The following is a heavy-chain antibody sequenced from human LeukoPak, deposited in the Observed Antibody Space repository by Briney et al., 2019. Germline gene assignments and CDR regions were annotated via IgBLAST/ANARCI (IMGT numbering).Heavy chain of an antibody. CDR1: GGSISSSSYY. Sequence: SETLSLTCTVSGGSISSSSYYWGWIRQPPGKGLEWIGSIYYSGSTYYNPSLKSRVTISVDTSKNQFSLKLSSVTAADTAVYYCVVGIAAAGSGVTFDYWGQGTLVTVSS. CDR3: VVGIAAAGSGVTFDY. J-gene: IGHJ4*02. V-gene: IGHV4-39*07. CDR2: IYYSGST. D-gene: IGHD6-13*01.